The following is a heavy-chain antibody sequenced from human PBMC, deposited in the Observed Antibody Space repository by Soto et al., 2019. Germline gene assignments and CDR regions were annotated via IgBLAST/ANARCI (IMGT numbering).Heavy chain of an antibody. CDR2: ISYGGDNK. V-gene: IGHV3-30*09. CDR1: GFIFSDYA. J-gene: IGHJ4*02. CDR3: AKARHSTSWYGLEADF. Sequence: GGSLRLSCAASGFIFSDYAMHWVRQAPGKGLEWVAVISYGGDNKYYADSVRGRFAISRDNLKNTLDLQMNSLNPEDTAVYHCAKARHSTSWYGLEADFWGQGTLVTVSS. D-gene: IGHD6-13*01.